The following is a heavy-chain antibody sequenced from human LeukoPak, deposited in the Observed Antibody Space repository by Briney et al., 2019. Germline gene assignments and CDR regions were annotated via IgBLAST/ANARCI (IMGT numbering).Heavy chain of an antibody. D-gene: IGHD1-1*01. J-gene: IGHJ6*02. V-gene: IGHV3-30*18. CDR2: ISYDGSNK. CDR3: ANLYNWNDDWDYYYGMDV. CDR1: GFTFSSYG. Sequence: GGSLRLSCAAPGFTFSSYGMHWVRQAPGKGLEWVAVISYDGSNKYYADSVKGRFTISRDNSKNTLYLQMNSLRAEDTAVYYCANLYNWNDDWDYYYGMDVWGQGTTVTVSS.